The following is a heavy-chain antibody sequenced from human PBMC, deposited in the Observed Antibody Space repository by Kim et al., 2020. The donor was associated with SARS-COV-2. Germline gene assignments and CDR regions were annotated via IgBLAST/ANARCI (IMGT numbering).Heavy chain of an antibody. V-gene: IGHV7-4-1*02. CDR1: GYTFTSYA. D-gene: IGHD6-25*01. CDR2: INTNTGNP. J-gene: IGHJ4*02. CDR3: ASLASSDPSHFDY. Sequence: ASVKVSCKASGYTFTSYAMNWVRQAPGQGLEWMGWINTNTGNPTYAQGFTGRFVFSLDTSVSTAYLQISSLKAEYTAVYYCASLASSDPSHFDYWGQGTLVTVSS.